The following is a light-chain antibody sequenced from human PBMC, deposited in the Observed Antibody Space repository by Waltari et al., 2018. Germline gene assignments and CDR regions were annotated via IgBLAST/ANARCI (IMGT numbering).Light chain of an antibody. CDR2: SSY. CDR1: NSNIGTFP. CDR3: AGWDGSLTGYV. Sequence: QSVLTQPPSASGTPGQRVTISCSGRNSNIGTFPVNWYQQLPGTAPKLLIYSSYQRPSGVPDRFSGSKSDTSASLAISGLQSEDEGDYYCAGWDGSLTGYVFGAGTRVTVL. V-gene: IGLV1-44*01. J-gene: IGLJ1*01.